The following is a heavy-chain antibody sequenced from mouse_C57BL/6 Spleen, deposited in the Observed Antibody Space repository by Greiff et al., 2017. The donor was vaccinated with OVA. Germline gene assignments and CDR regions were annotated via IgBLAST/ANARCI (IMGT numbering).Heavy chain of an antibody. CDR3: ARVARDYYAMDY. D-gene: IGHD1-1*01. J-gene: IGHJ4*01. V-gene: IGHV2-6*03. Sequence: VKLMESGPGLVAPSQSLSITCTVSGFSLTSYGVHWVRQPPGKGLEWLVVIWSDGSTTYNSALKSRLSISKDNSKSQVFLKMNSLQTDDTAMYYCARVARDYYAMDYWGQGTSVTVSS. CDR2: IWSDGST. CDR1: GFSLTSYG.